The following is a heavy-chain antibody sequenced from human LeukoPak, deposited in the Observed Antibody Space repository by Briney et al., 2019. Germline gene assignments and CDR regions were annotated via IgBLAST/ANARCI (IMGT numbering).Heavy chain of an antibody. J-gene: IGHJ3*02. Sequence: ASVKVSCKASGYTFTSYAMHWVRQAPGQRLEWMGWINAGNGNTKYSQKFQGRVTITRDTSASTAYMELSSLRSEDTAVYYCARDQARGSYWFHDQLPRDTFDIWGQGTMVTVSS. D-gene: IGHD1-26*01. V-gene: IGHV1-3*01. CDR3: ARDQARGSYWFHDQLPRDTFDI. CDR2: INAGNGNT. CDR1: GYTFTSYA.